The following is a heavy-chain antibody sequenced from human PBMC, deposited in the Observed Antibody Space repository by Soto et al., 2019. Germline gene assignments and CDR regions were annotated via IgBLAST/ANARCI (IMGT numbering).Heavy chain of an antibody. CDR1: GFTFENYA. CDR2: ISWNSGII. V-gene: IGHV3-9*01. CDR3: AKDKLYSNYEYYFDH. J-gene: IGHJ4*01. D-gene: IGHD4-4*01. Sequence: SLRLSCAASGFTFENYAMHWVRQAPGKGLEWVSGISWNSGIIGYADSVKGRFTISRDNAKNSLYLQMNSLRAEDTAFYYCAKDKLYSNYEYYFDHCGRGTQVTVSS.